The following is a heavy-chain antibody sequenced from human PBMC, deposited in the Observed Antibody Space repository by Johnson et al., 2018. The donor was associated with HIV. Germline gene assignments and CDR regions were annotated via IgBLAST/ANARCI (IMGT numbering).Heavy chain of an antibody. CDR2: IWYDGSNK. D-gene: IGHD3-16*01. CDR1: GFTFSSYG. CDR3: AKERLALLSNVWGSVDAFDI. Sequence: QVLLVESGGGVVQPGRSLRLSCAASGFTFSSYGMHWVRQAPGKGLEWVAVIWYDGSNKYYADSVKGRFTISRDNSKNMLYLQMNSLRGEDTAVYYCAKERLALLSNVWGSVDAFDIWGQGTMVTV. V-gene: IGHV3-33*06. J-gene: IGHJ3*02.